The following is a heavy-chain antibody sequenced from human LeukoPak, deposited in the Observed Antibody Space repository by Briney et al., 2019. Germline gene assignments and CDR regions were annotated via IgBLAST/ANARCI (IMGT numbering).Heavy chain of an antibody. Sequence: RASVKVSCKASGGTFSSYAISWVRQAPGRGLEWMGGIIPIFGTANYAQKFQGRVTITADESTSTAYMELSSLRSEDTAVYYCAGPDYFPVYWGQGTLVTVSS. CDR1: GGTFSSYA. J-gene: IGHJ4*02. CDR3: AGPDYFPVY. V-gene: IGHV1-69*13. D-gene: IGHD2/OR15-2a*01. CDR2: IIPIFGTA.